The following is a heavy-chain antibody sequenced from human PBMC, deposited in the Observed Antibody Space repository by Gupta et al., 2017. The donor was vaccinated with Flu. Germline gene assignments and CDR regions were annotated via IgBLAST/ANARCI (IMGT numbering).Heavy chain of an antibody. CDR3: TRQCPNPGYCSSTSCCIDFDY. J-gene: IGHJ4*02. CDR2: IRSKANSYAT. V-gene: IGHV3-73*01. CDR1: GFTFSGSA. Sequence: EVQLVESGGGLVQPGGSLKLSCAASGFTFSGSAMHWVRQASGKGLEWVGRIRSKANSYATAYAASVKGRFTISRDDSKNTAYLQMNSLKTEDTAVYYCTRQCPNPGYCSSTSCCIDFDYWGQGTLVTVSS. D-gene: IGHD2-2*01.